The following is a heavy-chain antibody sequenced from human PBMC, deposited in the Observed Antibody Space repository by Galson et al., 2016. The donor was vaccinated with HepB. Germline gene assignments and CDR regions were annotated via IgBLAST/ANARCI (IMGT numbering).Heavy chain of an antibody. D-gene: IGHD1-26*01. J-gene: IGHJ6*02. V-gene: IGHV3-53*01. CDR1: GFSVSNVY. Sequence: SLRLSCAGSGFSVSNVYMNWVRQSPGKGLEWVSVVYSDGTTYYADSVKGRFANSRDNAKNTLYLQMNSLRAEDTAIYYCARDLSGYYYGLDIWGQGTTVTVSS. CDR2: VYSDGTT. CDR3: ARDLSGYYYGLDI.